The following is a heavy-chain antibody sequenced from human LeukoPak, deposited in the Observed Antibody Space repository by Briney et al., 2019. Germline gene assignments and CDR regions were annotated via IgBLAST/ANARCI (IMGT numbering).Heavy chain of an antibody. J-gene: IGHJ4*02. D-gene: IGHD3-9*01. CDR2: IVGSGGST. V-gene: IGHV3-23*01. CDR1: GFTFSNYA. CDR3: AKWGDYDILTGYYDSDY. Sequence: HSGASLRLSCAASGFTFSNYAMSWVRQAPGKGLEWVSAIVGSGGSTYYADSVKGRFTISRDNPKNTLYPQMNSLRAEDTAVYYCAKWGDYDILTGYYDSDYWGQGTLVTVSS.